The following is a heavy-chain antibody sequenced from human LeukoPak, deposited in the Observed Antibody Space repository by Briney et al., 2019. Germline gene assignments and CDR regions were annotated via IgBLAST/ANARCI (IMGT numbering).Heavy chain of an antibody. CDR3: AKGVYGGNSHASDI. D-gene: IGHD4-23*01. Sequence: GGSLRLSCAASGLTFSGFGMHWARQPPGKGREWVAVISHDGGNGYYADSVQGRCTISRDNSKNTLYLQVNGLRAEDTAVYYCAKGVYGGNSHASDIWGHGTMVTVSS. CDR2: ISHDGGNG. J-gene: IGHJ3*02. V-gene: IGHV3-30*18. CDR1: GLTFSGFG.